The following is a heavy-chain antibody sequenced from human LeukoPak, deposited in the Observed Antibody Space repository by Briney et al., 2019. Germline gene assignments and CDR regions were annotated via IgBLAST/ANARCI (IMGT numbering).Heavy chain of an antibody. V-gene: IGHV3-23*01. CDR1: GFTFSTYA. CDR3: AKDPPDIAVAGYFDY. J-gene: IGHJ4*02. D-gene: IGHD6-19*01. Sequence: PTGGSLRLSCAASGFTFSTYAMSWVRQAPGKGVEWVSTISGSGGSTYYADSVKGRFTISRDNSKNTLYLQMNSLRAEDTALYYCAKDPPDIAVAGYFDYWGQGTLVTVSS. CDR2: ISGSGGST.